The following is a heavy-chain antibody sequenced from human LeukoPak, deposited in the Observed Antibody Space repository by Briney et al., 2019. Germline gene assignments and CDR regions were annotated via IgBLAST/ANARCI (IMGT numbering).Heavy chain of an antibody. CDR1: GFTFSSYS. J-gene: IGHJ4*02. CDR2: ISSSSSYI. D-gene: IGHD6-19*01. CDR3: ARDHSSGWSEFDY. V-gene: IGHV3-21*01. Sequence: PGRSLRLSCAASGFTFSSYSMNWVRQAPGKGLEWVSSISSSSSYIYYADSVKGRFTISRDNAKNSLYLQMNSLRAEDTAVYYCARDHSSGWSEFDYWGQGTLVTVSS.